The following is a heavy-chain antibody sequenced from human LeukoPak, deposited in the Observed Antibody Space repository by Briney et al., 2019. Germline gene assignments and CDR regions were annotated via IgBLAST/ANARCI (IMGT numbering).Heavy chain of an antibody. CDR1: GGSISSGSYY. Sequence: SETLSLTCTVSGGSISSGSYYWSWIRQPAGKGLEWIGRIYTSGSTNYNPSLKSRVTISVATSKNQFSLKLSSVTAADTAVYYCARNDAPYYDFWSGYYTAFDIWGQGTMVTVSS. D-gene: IGHD3-3*01. CDR2: IYTSGST. V-gene: IGHV4-61*02. J-gene: IGHJ3*02. CDR3: ARNDAPYYDFWSGYYTAFDI.